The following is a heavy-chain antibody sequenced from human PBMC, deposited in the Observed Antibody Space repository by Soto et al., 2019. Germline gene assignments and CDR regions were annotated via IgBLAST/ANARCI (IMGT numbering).Heavy chain of an antibody. CDR1: GFTFSSYA. J-gene: IGHJ4*02. V-gene: IGHV3-30-3*01. Sequence: QVQLVESGGGVVQPGRSLRLSCAASGFTFSSYAMHWVRQAPGKGLEWVAVISYDGSNKYYADSVKGRFTISRDNSKNTLYLQMNSLRAEDMAVYYCERDAAAHDFWSGFYDYWGQGTLITVSS. CDR2: ISYDGSNK. D-gene: IGHD3-3*01. CDR3: ERDAAAHDFWSGFYDY.